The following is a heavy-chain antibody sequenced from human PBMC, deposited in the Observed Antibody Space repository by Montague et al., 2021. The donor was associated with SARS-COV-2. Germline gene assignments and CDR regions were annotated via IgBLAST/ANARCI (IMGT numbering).Heavy chain of an antibody. D-gene: IGHD2-15*01. V-gene: IGHV4-4*07. CDR2: IYTSGST. CDR1: GGSITSYY. CDR3: ASQPYGNHLPPPGY. Sequence: SETLSLTCTVSGGSITSYYWSWIRQPAGKGLECIGLIYTSGSTXXXPSXXXRVTMSVDTSRKQFSLKLTSVTAADTAVYYCASQPYGNHLPPPGYWGQGTLVTVSS. J-gene: IGHJ4*02.